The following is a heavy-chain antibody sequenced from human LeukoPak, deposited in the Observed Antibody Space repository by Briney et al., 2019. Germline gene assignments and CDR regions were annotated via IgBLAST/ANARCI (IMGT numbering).Heavy chain of an antibody. CDR3: AKARLSTGWAYNDY. D-gene: IGHD6-19*01. Sequence: PGGSLRLSCAASGFTFNNYAMSWVRQAPGKGLEWVSAVVGGGGTTFYADSVKGRFTISRDNSRNTVYLQINSLRGEDTAVYYCAKARLSTGWAYNDYWGQGTLVSVSS. CDR1: GFTFNNYA. CDR2: VVGGGGTT. J-gene: IGHJ4*02. V-gene: IGHV3-23*01.